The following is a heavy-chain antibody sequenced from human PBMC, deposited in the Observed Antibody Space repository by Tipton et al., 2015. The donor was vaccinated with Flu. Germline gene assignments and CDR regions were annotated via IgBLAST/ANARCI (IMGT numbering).Heavy chain of an antibody. J-gene: IGHJ4*02. D-gene: IGHD6-19*01. CDR2: ISSSGSTI. V-gene: IGHV3-48*03. Sequence: GSPRLSCAASGFTFSSYEMNWVRQAPGKGLEWVSYISSSGSTIYYADSVKGRFTISRDNAKNSLYLQMNSLRAEDTAVYYCARETQWSNFDYWGQGTLVTVSS. CDR3: ARETQWSNFDY. CDR1: GFTFSSYE.